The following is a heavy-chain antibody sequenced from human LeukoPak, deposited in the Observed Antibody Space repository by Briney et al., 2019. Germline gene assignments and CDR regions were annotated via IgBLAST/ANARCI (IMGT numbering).Heavy chain of an antibody. CDR2: INPSGGST. CDR1: GYTFTSYF. J-gene: IGHJ4*02. CDR3: ARVGYCSSTSCYHYDY. V-gene: IGHV1-46*01. Sequence: GASVKVSCKASGYTFTSYFMHWVRQAPGQGLEWMGIINPSGGSTSYAQKFQGRVTMTRDTSTSTVYMELSSLRSEDTAVYYCARVGYCSSTSCYHYDYWGQGTLVTVSS. D-gene: IGHD2-2*01.